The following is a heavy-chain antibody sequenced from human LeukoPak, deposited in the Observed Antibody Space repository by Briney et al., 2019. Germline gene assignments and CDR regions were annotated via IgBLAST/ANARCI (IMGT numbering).Heavy chain of an antibody. CDR1: GFTVSSNY. J-gene: IGHJ4*02. CDR3: AKEIGAAAGRGFDY. V-gene: IGHV3-53*05. CDR2: IYSGGST. Sequence: PGGSLRLSCAASGFTVSSNYMSWVRQAPGKGLEWVSVIYSGGSTYYADSVKGRFTISRDNSKNTLYLQMNSLRPDDTVLYYCAKEIGAAAGRGFDYWGQGTLVTVSS. D-gene: IGHD6-13*01.